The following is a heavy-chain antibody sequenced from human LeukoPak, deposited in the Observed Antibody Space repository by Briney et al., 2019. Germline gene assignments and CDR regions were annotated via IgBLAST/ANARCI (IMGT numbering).Heavy chain of an antibody. Sequence: SGGSLRLSCAASGFTFTSYAMSWVCQAPGKGLEWVSAISGSGDSTYYADSVTGRFTISRDNSKNTLYLQMNSLRAEDTAVYYCAKTWGNSWAYYYYYYYMDVWGKGTTVTVSS. CDR2: ISGSGDST. J-gene: IGHJ6*03. CDR1: GFTFTSYA. D-gene: IGHD6-13*01. CDR3: AKTWGNSWAYYYYYYYMDV. V-gene: IGHV3-23*01.